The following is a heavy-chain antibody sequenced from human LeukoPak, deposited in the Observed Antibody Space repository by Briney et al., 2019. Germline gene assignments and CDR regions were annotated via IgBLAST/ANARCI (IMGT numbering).Heavy chain of an antibody. CDR3: ARVSGSRNYYFGAFDI. Sequence: GGSLRLSCAASGFTFDDYAMHWVRQAPGKGLEWVSRIYSDESSTYYADSVKGRFTISRDNAKNTLYLQMNSLRAEDTAMYYCARVSGSRNYYFGAFDIWGQGTMVTVSS. J-gene: IGHJ3*02. D-gene: IGHD3-10*01. CDR2: IYSDESST. V-gene: IGHV3-74*01. CDR1: GFTFDDYA.